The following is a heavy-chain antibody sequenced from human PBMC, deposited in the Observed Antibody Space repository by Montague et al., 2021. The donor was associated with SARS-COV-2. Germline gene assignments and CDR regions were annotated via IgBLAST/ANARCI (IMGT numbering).Heavy chain of an antibody. CDR2: VIHSGTT. D-gene: IGHD3-10*01. CDR1: GASFSGYY. Sequence: SETLSLTCNVSGASFSGYYWSWVRQSPGKGLEWIGEVIHSGTTNYNPSLKGRVTISIDSSNDRLSLRLTSLTAADTGVYYCASREFFFYGSGSYYRSALDDWGQGTTVAVSS. V-gene: IGHV4-34*12. CDR3: ASREFFFYGSGSYYRSALDD. J-gene: IGHJ6*02.